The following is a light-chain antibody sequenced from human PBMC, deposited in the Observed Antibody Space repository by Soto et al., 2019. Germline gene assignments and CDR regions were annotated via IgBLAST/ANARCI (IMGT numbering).Light chain of an antibody. V-gene: IGKV1-5*01. CDR3: LQYDKWPPWT. CDR1: HSISTW. CDR2: DVS. J-gene: IGKJ1*01. Sequence: EIQMTQCPSTLSACVGCRVSITCRVIHSISTWLAWYQQKPGKAPKALIYDVSSLESGVPSRFSGSGSGTEFTLTISSLQSDDFAVYYCLQYDKWPPWTFGQGTKV.